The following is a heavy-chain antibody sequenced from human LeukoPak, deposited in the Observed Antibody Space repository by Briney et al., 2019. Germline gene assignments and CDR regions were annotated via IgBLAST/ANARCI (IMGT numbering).Heavy chain of an antibody. V-gene: IGHV4-34*01. CDR2: INHSGST. CDR1: GESFSGYY. Sequence: SETLSLTCAVYGESFSGYYWSWLRQPPGKGLEWIGEINHSGSTNYNPSLKSRVTISVDTSKNQFSLKLSSVTAADTAVYYCARGQNWGSYFDYWGQGTLVTVS. CDR3: ARGQNWGSYFDY. J-gene: IGHJ4*02. D-gene: IGHD7-27*01.